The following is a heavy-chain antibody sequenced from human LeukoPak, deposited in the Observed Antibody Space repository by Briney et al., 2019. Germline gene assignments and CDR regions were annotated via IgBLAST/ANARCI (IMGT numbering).Heavy chain of an antibody. D-gene: IGHD2-8*01. CDR2: IYVSGGT. J-gene: IGHJ6*02. CDR1: GGSISSYY. V-gene: IGHV4-59*08. CDR3: AGVYNGTYNYYGMDV. Sequence: SQTLSLTWTVSGGSISSYYWSWVRHPPGKGREWVGYIYVSGGTTNNPSLKSRCTISVDTSKNQFSRRLRSVTPTDTSVYYCAGVYNGTYNYYGMDVWGQGTTVTVSS.